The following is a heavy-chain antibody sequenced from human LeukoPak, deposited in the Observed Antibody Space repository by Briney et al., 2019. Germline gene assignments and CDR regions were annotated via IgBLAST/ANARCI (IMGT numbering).Heavy chain of an antibody. V-gene: IGHV4-59*08. D-gene: IGHD2-2*01. CDR1: GGSIRNYY. J-gene: IGHJ4*02. CDR2: IYYSGST. Sequence: SETLSFTCTVSGGSIRNYYWSWIRQPPGKGLEWIGYIYYSGSTNYNPSLKSRVTVSVDTSKNQFSLKLSSVSAAGTAVYYCARRYCSSTSCPSYFGYWGQGTLVTVSS. CDR3: ARRYCSSTSCPSYFGY.